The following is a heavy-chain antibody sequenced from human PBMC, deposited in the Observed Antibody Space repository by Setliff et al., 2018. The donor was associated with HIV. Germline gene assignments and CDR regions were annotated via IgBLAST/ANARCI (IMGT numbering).Heavy chain of an antibody. V-gene: IGHV3-23*01. J-gene: IGHJ4*02. D-gene: IGHD6-25*01. CDR2: ISGSGGTK. Sequence: PGGSLRLSCVASEFTFSSYAMNWVRQAPGKGLEWVSTISGSGGTKYYADSVKGRFTISRDNSKNTLSLQMNSLRAEDTAVYYCVQGGLSSGWGSFWGQGTLVTVS. CDR3: VQGGLSSGWGSF. CDR1: EFTFSSYA.